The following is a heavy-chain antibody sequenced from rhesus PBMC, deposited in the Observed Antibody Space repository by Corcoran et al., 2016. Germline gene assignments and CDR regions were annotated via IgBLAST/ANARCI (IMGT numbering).Heavy chain of an antibody. V-gene: IGHV4-147*01. J-gene: IGHJ6*01. CDR2: ISGRTGTA. CDR3: ARDHGGNWSEGDECGLNS. CDR1: GGSINSNW. Sequence: QVQLQESGPGLVKPSETLSLTCAVSGGSINSNWWAWIRQSPGQGLEWVGRISGRTGTANHTPSREKPVSISTNTSKNQFSLRMTSVTAADTAVYYCARDHGGNWSEGDECGLNSWGQGVVVTVAS. D-gene: IGHD1-26*01.